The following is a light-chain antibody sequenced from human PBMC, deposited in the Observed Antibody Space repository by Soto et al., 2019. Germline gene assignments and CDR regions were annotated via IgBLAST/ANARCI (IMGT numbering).Light chain of an antibody. CDR1: QSLLHSNGHNY. CDR3: LQTLQTWT. J-gene: IGKJ1*01. Sequence: DIVLIQSPLSLPVTPGEPASISCKSSQSLLHSNGHNYLDWFLQKPGQSPQLLIYWGSNRASGVPDRFGGSGSGTDFTLKISRVEAEDVGVYYCLQTLQTWTFGQGTKVEIK. CDR2: WGS. V-gene: IGKV2-28*01.